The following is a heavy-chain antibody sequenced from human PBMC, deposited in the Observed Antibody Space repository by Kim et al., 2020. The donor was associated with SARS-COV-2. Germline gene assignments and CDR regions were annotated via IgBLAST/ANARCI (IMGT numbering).Heavy chain of an antibody. CDR1: GFTFSDYY. CDR2: ISSSGSTI. V-gene: IGHV3-11*01. Sequence: GGSLRLSCAASGFTFSDYYMSWIRQAPGRGLEWVSYISSSGSTIYYADSVKGRFTISRDNAKNSLYLQMNSLRAEDTAVYYCARGHYYGSGYYYYGMDVWGQGTTVTVSS. J-gene: IGHJ6*02. CDR3: ARGHYYGSGYYYYGMDV. D-gene: IGHD3-10*01.